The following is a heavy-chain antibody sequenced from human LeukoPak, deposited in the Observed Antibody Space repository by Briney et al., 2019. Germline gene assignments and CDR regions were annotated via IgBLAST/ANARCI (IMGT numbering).Heavy chain of an antibody. CDR1: GFTFDDYA. CDR3: AKDQAPDIVATVTFDY. CDR2: ISWNSGSI. D-gene: IGHD5-12*01. Sequence: GGSLRPSCAASGFTFDDYAMHWVRQAPGKGLEWVSGISWNSGSIGYADSVKGRFTISRDNAKNSLCLQMNSLRAEDTALYYCAKDQAPDIVATVTFDYWGQGTLVTVSS. V-gene: IGHV3-9*01. J-gene: IGHJ4*02.